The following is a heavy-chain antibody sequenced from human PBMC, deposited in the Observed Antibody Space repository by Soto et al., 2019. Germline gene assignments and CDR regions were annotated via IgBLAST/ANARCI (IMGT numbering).Heavy chain of an antibody. CDR3: ARVLGTYYYYGMDV. V-gene: IGHV1-69*01. J-gene: IGHJ6*02. Sequence: QVQLVQSGAEVKKPGSSVNVSCKASGGTFSNYAITWVRQAPGQGLEWMGGLIPVAGTSNYAQTSQDRVTIIAQKFQGRVTIFAEGSTPTIYMQMTSLRSEDTAVYYCARVLGTYYYYGMDVWGQGTTVSVSS. CDR2: LIPVAGTS. D-gene: IGHD1-26*01. CDR1: GGTFSNYA.